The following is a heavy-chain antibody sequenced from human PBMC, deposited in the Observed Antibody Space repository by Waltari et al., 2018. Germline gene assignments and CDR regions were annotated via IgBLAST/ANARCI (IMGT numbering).Heavy chain of an antibody. CDR2: ISYNGAT. Sequence: QLQLQESGPGLVKPSETPSPTCSVPGGSITTTRHTWGWIRQPPGQGLELIGTISYNGATYTSPSLESRLTMSRDTSKNQLSLTLGSVTATDTSVYFCATYIGASIGTAAFDVWGQGTMVTVSS. D-gene: IGHD5-12*01. V-gene: IGHV4-39*05. J-gene: IGHJ3*01. CDR1: GGSITTTRHT. CDR3: ATYIGASIGTAAFDV.